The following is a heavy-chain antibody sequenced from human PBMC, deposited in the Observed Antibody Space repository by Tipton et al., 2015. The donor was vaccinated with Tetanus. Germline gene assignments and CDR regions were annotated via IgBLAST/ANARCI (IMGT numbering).Heavy chain of an antibody. Sequence: SLRLSCAASGFMFDSYVLSWVRQAPGKGLEWVSAIGGSGRTTYYADSVKGRFTISRDNSKNTLYLQMNILRVEDTAVYYCAKGSLTRADTWGQGTLVTVSS. CDR2: IGGSGRTT. J-gene: IGHJ5*02. CDR1: GFMFDSYV. V-gene: IGHV3-23*01. CDR3: AKGSLTRADT.